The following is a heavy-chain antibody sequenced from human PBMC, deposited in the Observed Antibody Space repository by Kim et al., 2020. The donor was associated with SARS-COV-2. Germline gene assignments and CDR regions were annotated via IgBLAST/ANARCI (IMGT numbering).Heavy chain of an antibody. CDR2: INHSGST. J-gene: IGHJ3*02. Sequence: SETLSLTCAVYGGSFSGYYWSWIRQPPGKGLEWIGEINHSGSTNYNPSLKSRVTISVDTSQNQFSRKLSSVTAADTAVYYCARGRPKITSRYMTTVTTGRAFDIWGQGTMVTVSS. V-gene: IGHV4-34*01. D-gene: IGHD4-17*01. CDR3: ARGRPKITSRYMTTVTTGRAFDI. CDR1: GGSFSGYY.